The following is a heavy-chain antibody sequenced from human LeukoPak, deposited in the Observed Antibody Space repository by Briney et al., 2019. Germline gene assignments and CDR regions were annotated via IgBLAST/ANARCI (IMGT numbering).Heavy chain of an antibody. D-gene: IGHD3-9*01. CDR3: AREEYYDILTGQLNWFDP. V-gene: IGHV4-38-2*02. Sequence: PSETLSLTCTVSGYSISSGYYWGWIRPPPGKGLEWIGSIYHSGSTYYNPSLKSRVTISVDTSKNQFSLKLSSVTAADTAVYYCAREEYYDILTGQLNWFDPWGQGTLVTVSS. CDR1: GYSISSGYY. CDR2: IYHSGST. J-gene: IGHJ5*02.